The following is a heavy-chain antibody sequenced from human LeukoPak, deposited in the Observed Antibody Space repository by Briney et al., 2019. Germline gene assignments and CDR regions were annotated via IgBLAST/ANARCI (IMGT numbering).Heavy chain of an antibody. D-gene: IGHD2-2*01. Sequence: PGGSLRLSCAASGFTFDDYAMHWVRQAPGKGLEWVSGISWNSGTIGYADSVKGRFTISRDNAKNSLYLQMNSLRAEDTAVYYCARIVVPAAISRWYCDVWGRGTLVTVSS. CDR1: GFTFDDYA. CDR3: ARIVVPAAISRWYCDV. V-gene: IGHV3-9*01. J-gene: IGHJ2*01. CDR2: ISWNSGTI.